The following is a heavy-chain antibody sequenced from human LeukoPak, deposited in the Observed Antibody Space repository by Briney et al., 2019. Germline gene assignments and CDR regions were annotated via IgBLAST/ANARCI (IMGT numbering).Heavy chain of an antibody. Sequence: GGSLRLSCTGSEFIFRTYWMHWVRQAPGKGLVWVAHINTDGSVISHADSVKGRFTISRDNAGTSLYLQMNSLRVEDTGVYYCARGDPHADLWGQGTLVTVSS. CDR3: ARGDPHADL. CDR1: EFIFRTYW. J-gene: IGHJ5*02. V-gene: IGHV3-74*01. CDR2: INTDGSVI.